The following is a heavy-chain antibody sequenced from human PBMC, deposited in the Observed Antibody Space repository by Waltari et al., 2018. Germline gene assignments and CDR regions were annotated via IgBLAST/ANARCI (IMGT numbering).Heavy chain of an antibody. CDR3: AKDRRGYAYCGGDCYPDAFDI. CDR2: ISGSGGST. D-gene: IGHD2-21*01. V-gene: IGHV3-23*01. J-gene: IGHJ3*02. Sequence: EVQLLESGGGLVQPGGSLRLSCAASGFTFSSYAMSWVRQAPGTGLEGVSAISGSGGSTYYADAVKGRFTISRDNSKNTLYLQMNSLRAEDTAVYYCAKDRRGYAYCGGDCYPDAFDIWGQGTMVTVSS. CDR1: GFTFSSYA.